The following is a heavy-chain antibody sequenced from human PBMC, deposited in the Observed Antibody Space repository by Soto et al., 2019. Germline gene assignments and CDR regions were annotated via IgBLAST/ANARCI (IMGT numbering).Heavy chain of an antibody. CDR1: GGSFSVYY. D-gene: IGHD1-20*01. CDR2: INHRGST. Sequence: PSETLSLTCAVYGGSFSVYYWTWIRQRPGKGLGWSGYINHRGSTNYNPSLKSRVTISIDTSKSQFSLWLSSVTAADTAVYYCACEKTRGPRGYTWTSGPRHSYYGFEVWREGTTVTVSS. J-gene: IGHJ6*02. CDR3: ACEKTRGPRGYTWTSGPRHSYYGFEV. V-gene: IGHV4-34*01.